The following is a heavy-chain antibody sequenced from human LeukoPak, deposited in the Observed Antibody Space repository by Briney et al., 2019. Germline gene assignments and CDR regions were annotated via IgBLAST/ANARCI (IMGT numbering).Heavy chain of an antibody. V-gene: IGHV3-48*01. Sequence: GGSLRLSCAASGFTFSTYSMNWVRQAPGKGLEWVSYISSSGSTIYYADSVKGRFTISRDNSKNTLYLQMNSLRAEDTAVYYCAKDSTWNDVSPDWFDPWGQGTLVTVSS. D-gene: IGHD1-1*01. CDR1: GFTFSTYS. J-gene: IGHJ5*02. CDR3: AKDSTWNDVSPDWFDP. CDR2: ISSSGSTI.